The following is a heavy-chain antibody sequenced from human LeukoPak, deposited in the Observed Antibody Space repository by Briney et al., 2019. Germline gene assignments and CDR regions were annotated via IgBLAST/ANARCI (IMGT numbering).Heavy chain of an antibody. CDR1: GFTFSSYG. CDR2: TRYDEDNK. CDR3: AKDTSTIAVAGTCFDY. V-gene: IGHV3-30*02. Sequence: GGSLRLSCAASGFTFSSYGMNWVRQAPGKGLEWVAFTRYDEDNKYYAESVKGRFTISRDNSKNTLYLQMNSLRVEDTAVYYCAKDTSTIAVAGTCFDYWGQGTLITVSS. D-gene: IGHD6-19*01. J-gene: IGHJ4*02.